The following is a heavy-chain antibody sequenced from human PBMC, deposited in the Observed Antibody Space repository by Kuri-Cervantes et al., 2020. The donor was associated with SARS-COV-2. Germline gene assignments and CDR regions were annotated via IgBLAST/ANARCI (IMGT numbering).Heavy chain of an antibody. V-gene: IGHV3-23*01. J-gene: IGHJ4*02. CDR2: ISGSGGST. CDR3: AKSRWQQLSWLDY. D-gene: IGHD6-13*01. Sequence: GESLKISCAASGFTFSSYAMSWVRQAPGKGLEWVSAISGSGGSTYYADSVKGRFTISRDNSKNTLYLQMNSLRAEDTAVYYCAKSRWQQLSWLDYWSQGTLVTVSS. CDR1: GFTFSSYA.